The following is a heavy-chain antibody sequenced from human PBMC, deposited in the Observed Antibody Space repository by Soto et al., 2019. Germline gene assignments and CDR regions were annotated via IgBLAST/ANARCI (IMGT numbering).Heavy chain of an antibody. V-gene: IGHV1-69*13. CDR1: GGTFSSYA. D-gene: IGHD1-26*01. Sequence: VASVKVSCKASGGTFSSYAISWVRQAPGQGLEWMGGIIPIFGTANYAQKFQGRVTITADESTSTAYMELSSLRSEDTAVYYCARTYGSYPRDYYFDYWGQGTLVTVSS. CDR3: ARTYGSYPRDYYFDY. CDR2: IIPIFGTA. J-gene: IGHJ4*02.